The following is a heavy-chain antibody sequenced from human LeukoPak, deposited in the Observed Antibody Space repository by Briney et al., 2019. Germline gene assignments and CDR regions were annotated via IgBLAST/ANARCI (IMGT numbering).Heavy chain of an antibody. Sequence: PSETLSLTCAVYGGSFSGYYWSWIRQPPGKGLEWIGEINHSGSTNYNPSLKSRVTISVDTSKNQFSLKLSSVTAADTAVYYCARESSGWPLDYWGQGTLVTVSS. CDR3: ARESSGWPLDY. D-gene: IGHD6-19*01. J-gene: IGHJ4*02. V-gene: IGHV4-34*01. CDR1: GGSFSGYY. CDR2: INHSGST.